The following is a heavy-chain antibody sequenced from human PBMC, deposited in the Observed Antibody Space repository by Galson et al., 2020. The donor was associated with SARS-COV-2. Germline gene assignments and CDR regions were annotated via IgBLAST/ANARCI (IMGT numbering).Heavy chain of an antibody. CDR1: GGSISNSGYY. Sequence: SETLSLTCTVSGGSISNSGYYWSWIRQHPGKGLEWIGYIYYTGSTYYNPSLRSRVTMAVDTSKNQFSLKLSSVTAADTAVYYCTRRLSLWTIAARRGWCDPWGQGNLVVVSS. CDR3: TRRLSLWTIAARRGWCDP. CDR2: IYYTGST. D-gene: IGHD6-6*01. J-gene: IGHJ5*02. V-gene: IGHV4-31*03.